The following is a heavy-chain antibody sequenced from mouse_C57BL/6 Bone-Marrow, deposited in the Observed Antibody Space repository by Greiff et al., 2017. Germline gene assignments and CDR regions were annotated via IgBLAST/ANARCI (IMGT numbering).Heavy chain of an antibody. V-gene: IGHV1-59*01. CDR2: IDPSDRYT. CDR1: GYTFTSYW. Sequence: QVHVKQSGAELVRPGTSVKLSCKASGYTFTSYWMHWVKQRPGQGLEWIGVIDPSDRYTNYNQKFKGKATLTVATSSSTAYMQLSSLTSEDSAVYYCARDYYGSSYDYWGQGTTLTGSS. D-gene: IGHD1-1*01. J-gene: IGHJ2*01. CDR3: ARDYYGSSYDY.